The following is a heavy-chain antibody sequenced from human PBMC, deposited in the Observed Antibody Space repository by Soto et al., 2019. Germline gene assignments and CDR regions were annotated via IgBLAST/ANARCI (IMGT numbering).Heavy chain of an antibody. J-gene: IGHJ4*02. Sequence: PGGSLRLSCMASGFSFRSYAMGWVRQAPGKGLEWVSSISSSGNGTYYAGSVRGRFTIPRDNSKNTLFLEVNSLRGEDTATYYCATSSSMDHWGQGSLVTVSS. V-gene: IGHV3-23*01. CDR3: ATSSSMDH. CDR1: GFSFRSYA. CDR2: ISSSGNGT. D-gene: IGHD6-6*01.